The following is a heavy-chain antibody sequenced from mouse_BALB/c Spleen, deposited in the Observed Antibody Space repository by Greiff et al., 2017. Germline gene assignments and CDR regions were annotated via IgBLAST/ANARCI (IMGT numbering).Heavy chain of an antibody. CDR3: ASSYYGNYPAWFAY. J-gene: IGHJ3*01. V-gene: IGHV1-69*02. CDR2: IDPSDSYT. CDR1: GYTFTSYW. D-gene: IGHD2-10*01. Sequence: QVQLQQPGAELVKPGASVKLSCKASGYTFTSYWMHWVKQRPGQGLEWIGEIDPSDSYTNYNQKFKGKATLTVDKSSSTAYMQLSSLTSEDSAVYYCASSYYGNYPAWFAYWGQGTLVTVSA.